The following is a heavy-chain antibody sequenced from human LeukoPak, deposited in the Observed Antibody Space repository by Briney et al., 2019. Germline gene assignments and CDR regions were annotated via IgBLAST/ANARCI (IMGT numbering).Heavy chain of an antibody. CDR3: AILSDYYDSSGYPFDY. J-gene: IGHJ4*02. D-gene: IGHD3-22*01. CDR2: ISAYNGNT. CDR1: GYTFTSYG. V-gene: IGHV1-18*01. Sequence: GASVKVSCKASGYTFTSYGISWVRQAPGQGLEWMGWISAYNGNTNYAQKLQGRVTMTTDTSTSTAYMELRSLRSGDTAVYYCAILSDYYDSSGYPFDYWGQGTLVTVSS.